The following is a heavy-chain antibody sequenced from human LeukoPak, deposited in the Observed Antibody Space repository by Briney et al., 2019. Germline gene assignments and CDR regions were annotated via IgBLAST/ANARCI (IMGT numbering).Heavy chain of an antibody. J-gene: IGHJ4*02. Sequence: GGSLRLSCAASGFTFSSYAMHWVRQAPGKGLEWVAVISYDGSNKYYADSVKGRFTISRDNSKNTLYLQMNSLRAEDTAVYYCAKDGGVVVVEYYFDYWGQGTLVTVSS. CDR2: ISYDGSNK. D-gene: IGHD2-15*01. V-gene: IGHV3-30*04. CDR1: GFTFSSYA. CDR3: AKDGGVVVVEYYFDY.